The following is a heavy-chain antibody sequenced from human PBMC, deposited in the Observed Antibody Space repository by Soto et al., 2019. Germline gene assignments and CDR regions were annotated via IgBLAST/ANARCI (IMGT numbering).Heavy chain of an antibody. CDR2: TNQDGSEK. D-gene: IGHD1-26*01. V-gene: IGHV3-7*04. CDR3: SGGVGDAF. Sequence: EVHLVESGGGLVQTGGSLRLSCAISESTVRRDWMNWVRQAPGKGLEWVAHTNQDGSEKYYVDSVKGRFTISRDNAKNSFYLQMNSLRAGDTAMYYCSGGVGDAFWGQGTLVTVSS. CDR1: ESTVRRDW. J-gene: IGHJ4*02.